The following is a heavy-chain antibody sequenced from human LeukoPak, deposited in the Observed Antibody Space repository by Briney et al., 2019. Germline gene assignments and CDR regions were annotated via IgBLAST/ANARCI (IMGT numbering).Heavy chain of an antibody. D-gene: IGHD1-26*01. Sequence: GGSLRLSCAASGFTFRNHAMNWVRQAPGKGLEWVSVISGSGETTYYADSVKGRFTISRDNSQNTLYLQMSSLRGEETALYYCAKDRGMVGASVRAFDYWGQGTLVTVSS. V-gene: IGHV3-23*01. CDR2: ISGSGETT. CDR1: GFTFRNHA. J-gene: IGHJ4*02. CDR3: AKDRGMVGASVRAFDY.